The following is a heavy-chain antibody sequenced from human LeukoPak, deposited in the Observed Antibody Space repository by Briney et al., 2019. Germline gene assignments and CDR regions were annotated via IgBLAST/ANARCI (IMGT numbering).Heavy chain of an antibody. D-gene: IGHD3-22*01. V-gene: IGHV3-53*01. CDR1: GFTVSGNY. CDR3: ARLYDSSGRDAFDI. J-gene: IGHJ3*02. CDR2: IYSGGST. Sequence: GGSLRLSCAASGFTVSGNYMSWVRQAPGKGLEWVSVIYSGGSTYYADSVKGRFTISRDNSKNTLYLQMNSLRAEDTAVYYCARLYDSSGRDAFDIWGQGTMVTVSS.